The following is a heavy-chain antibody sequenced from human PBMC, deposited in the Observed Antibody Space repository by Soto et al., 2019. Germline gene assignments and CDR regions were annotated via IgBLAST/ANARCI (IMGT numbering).Heavy chain of an antibody. D-gene: IGHD4-17*01. CDR2: IFSDNER. CDR3: ARMNVDSYQFYYAMDV. CDR1: GFPLTTGKMG. J-gene: IGHJ6*02. Sequence: GSGPTLVNPTETLTLTCTVSGFPLTTGKMGVSWIRQPPGKALEWLAHIFSDNERSYSTSLQGRLTISKDTSGSQVVLSMTNVDPVDTATYYCARMNVDSYQFYYAMDVWGQGTRVTVSS. V-gene: IGHV2-26*01.